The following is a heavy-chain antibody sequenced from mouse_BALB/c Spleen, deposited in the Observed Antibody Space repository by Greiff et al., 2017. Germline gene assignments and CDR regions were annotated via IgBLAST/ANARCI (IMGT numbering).Heavy chain of an antibody. D-gene: IGHD2-4*01. CDR2: ISYSGST. CDR3: ARYKITNAMDY. V-gene: IGHV3-2*02. CDR1: GYSITSDYA. J-gene: IGHJ4*01. Sequence: EVQLVESGPGLVKPSQSLSLTCTVTGYSITSDYAWNWIRQFPGNKLEWMGYISYSGSTSYNPSLKSRISITRDTSKNQFFLQLNSVTTEDTATYYCARYKITNAMDYWGQGTSVTVSS.